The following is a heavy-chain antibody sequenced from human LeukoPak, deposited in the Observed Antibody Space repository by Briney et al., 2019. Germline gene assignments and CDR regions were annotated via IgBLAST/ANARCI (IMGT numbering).Heavy chain of an antibody. CDR1: GGTFSSYA. CDR2: IIPILGIA. Sequence: SVRVSCKASGGTFSSYAISWVRQAPGQGLEWMGRIIPILGIANYAQKFQGRVTITADKSTSTAYMELSSLRSEDTAVYYCARAYYYDSSGYLDYFDYWGQGTLVTVSS. J-gene: IGHJ4*02. D-gene: IGHD3-22*01. CDR3: ARAYYYDSSGYLDYFDY. V-gene: IGHV1-69*04.